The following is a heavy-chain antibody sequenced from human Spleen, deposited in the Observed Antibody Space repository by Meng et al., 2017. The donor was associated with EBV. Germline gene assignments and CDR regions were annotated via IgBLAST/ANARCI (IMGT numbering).Heavy chain of an antibody. CDR1: GGSNSSGDYY. CDR3: AGGPDYYVSSGAGAFDF. J-gene: IGHJ4*02. CDR2: IYYTGST. D-gene: IGHD3-22*01. V-gene: IGHV4-30-4*01. Sequence: QGQLQGSGPGLVKPSQPLSLTCAVSGGSNSSGDYYWSWIRQPPGKGLEWMGNIYYTGSTYYNPSLKSRLSILVDTSKNHFSVRLSSVTAADTAVYFCAGGPDYYVSSGAGAFDFWGLGTLVTVSS.